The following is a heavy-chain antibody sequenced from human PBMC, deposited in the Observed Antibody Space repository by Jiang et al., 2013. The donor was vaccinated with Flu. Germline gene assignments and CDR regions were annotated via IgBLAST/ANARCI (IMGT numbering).Heavy chain of an antibody. V-gene: IGHV5-51*01. CDR2: IYPGDSDT. J-gene: IGHJ6*02. CDR3: ARRSYGDYNPYYYYYYGMDV. Sequence: SCKGSGYSFTSYWIGWVRQMPGKGLEWMGIIYPGDSDTRYSPSFQGQVTISADKSISTAYLQWSSLKASDTAMYYCARRSYGDYNPYYYYYYGMDVWGQGTTVTVSS. D-gene: IGHD4-17*01. CDR1: GYSFTSYW.